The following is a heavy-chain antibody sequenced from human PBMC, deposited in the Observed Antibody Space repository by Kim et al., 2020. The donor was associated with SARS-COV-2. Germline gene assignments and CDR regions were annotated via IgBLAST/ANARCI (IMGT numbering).Heavy chain of an antibody. Sequence: GGSLRLSCAASGFTFSNAWMSWVRQAPGKGLEWVGRIKSKTDGGTTDYAAPVKGRFTISRDDSKNTLYLQMNSLKTEDTAVYYCTTFLLWFGADLVNDAFDIWGQGTMVTVSS. CDR1: GFTFSNAW. D-gene: IGHD3-10*01. V-gene: IGHV3-15*01. CDR3: TTFLLWFGADLVNDAFDI. CDR2: IKSKTDGGTT. J-gene: IGHJ3*02.